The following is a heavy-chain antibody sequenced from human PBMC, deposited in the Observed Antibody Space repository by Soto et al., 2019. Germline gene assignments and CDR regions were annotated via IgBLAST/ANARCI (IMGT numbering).Heavy chain of an antibody. CDR1: GYTFTTFA. CDR3: ARSPRMAARPAYFDY. CDR2: INSVTGDT. Sequence: GASVNVSCKASGYTFTTFAMHWVRLAPGQRLEWVGWINSVTGDTKYSQKFQGRVTITRDTSASTVYMELNSLGSQDTAVYYCARSPRMAARPAYFDYWGQGTLVTVSS. J-gene: IGHJ4*02. V-gene: IGHV1-3*01. D-gene: IGHD6-6*01.